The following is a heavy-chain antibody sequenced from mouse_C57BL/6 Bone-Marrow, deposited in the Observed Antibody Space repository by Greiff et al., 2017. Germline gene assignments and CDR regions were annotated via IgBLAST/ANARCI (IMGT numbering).Heavy chain of an antibody. D-gene: IGHD2-4*01. CDR2: ITHSGET. V-gene: IGHV12-3*01. J-gene: IGHJ4*01. CDR1: GFPITSGYY. CDR3: ARQGDYDGDAMDY. Sequence: VKLMESGPGLVKPSQSLFLTCSITGFPITSGYYWIWIRQSPGKPLEWMGYITHSGETFYNPSLQSPISITRETSKNQFFLQLNSVTTEDTAMYYCARQGDYDGDAMDYWGQGTSVTVSS.